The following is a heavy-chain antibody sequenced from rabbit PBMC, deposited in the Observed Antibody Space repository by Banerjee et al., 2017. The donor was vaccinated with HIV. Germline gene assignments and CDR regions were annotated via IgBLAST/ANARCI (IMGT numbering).Heavy chain of an antibody. CDR1: GFSFSSGYD. J-gene: IGHJ4*01. Sequence: QEQLVESGGGLVKPGGTLTLTCKASGFSFSSGYDMCWVRQAPGKGLEWIACIYSGDGKTYYASWAKGRFTISKTSSTTVDLKMTSLTAADTATYFCARYHSTSGYVNLWGQGTLVTVS. V-gene: IGHV1S45*01. CDR3: ARYHSTSGYVNL. CDR2: IYSGDGKT. D-gene: IGHD1-1*01.